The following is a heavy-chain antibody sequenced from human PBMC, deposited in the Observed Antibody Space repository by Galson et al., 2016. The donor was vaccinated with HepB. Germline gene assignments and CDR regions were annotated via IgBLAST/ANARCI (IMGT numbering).Heavy chain of an antibody. J-gene: IGHJ2*01. D-gene: IGHD6-19*01. Sequence: QSGAEVKKPGESLKISCKASGYSFTSSWIGWVRQMPGKGLDWMGIIYPGDTEARYSPSIQGQVTISADKSISSAYLQWSSLKASDIGMYYCARFNRVLVAGLDYWYFDLWGRGTLVTVSS. CDR1: GYSFTSSW. CDR3: ARFNRVLVAGLDYWYFDL. CDR2: IYPGDTEA. V-gene: IGHV5-51*01.